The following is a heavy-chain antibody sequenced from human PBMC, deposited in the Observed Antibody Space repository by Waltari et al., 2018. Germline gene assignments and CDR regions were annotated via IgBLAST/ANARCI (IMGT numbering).Heavy chain of an antibody. J-gene: IGHJ3*02. V-gene: IGHV1-69*08. Sequence: QVQLVQSGAEVKKPGSSVKVSCKASGGTFSSYAISWVRQAPGQGLEWMGRIIPIFGTANYAQKFQGRVTITADKSTSTAYMELSSLRSEDTAVYYCAIERGYCSGGSCYHDAFDIWGQGTMVTVSS. D-gene: IGHD2-15*01. CDR2: IIPIFGTA. CDR1: GGTFSSYA. CDR3: AIERGYCSGGSCYHDAFDI.